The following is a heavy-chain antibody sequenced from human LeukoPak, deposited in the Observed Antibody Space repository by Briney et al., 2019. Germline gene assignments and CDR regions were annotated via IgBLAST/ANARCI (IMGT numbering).Heavy chain of an antibody. D-gene: IGHD2-8*01. CDR3: ASPPNKKHY. J-gene: IGHJ4*02. CDR2: IYYSGST. Sequence: PSETLSLTCTVSGGSISSSSYYWGWIRQPPGKGLEWIGSIYYSGSTYYNPSLKSRVTISVDTSKNQFSLKLSSVTAADTAVYYCASPPNKKHYWGQGTLVTVSS. CDR1: GGSISSSSYY. V-gene: IGHV4-39*01.